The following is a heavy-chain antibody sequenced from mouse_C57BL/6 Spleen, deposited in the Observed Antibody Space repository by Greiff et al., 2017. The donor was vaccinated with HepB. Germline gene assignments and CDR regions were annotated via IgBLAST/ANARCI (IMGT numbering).Heavy chain of an antibody. V-gene: IGHV1-52*01. CDR3: ARSITTVVAPYYAMDY. CDR1: GYTFTSYW. J-gene: IGHJ4*01. Sequence: QVQLQQPGAELVRPGSSVKLSCKASGYTFTSYWMHWVKQRPLQGLEWIGNIDPSDSETHYNQKFKDKATLTVDKSSSTAYMQLSSLTSEDSAVYYCARSITTVVAPYYAMDYWGQGTSVTVSS. CDR2: IDPSDSET. D-gene: IGHD1-1*01.